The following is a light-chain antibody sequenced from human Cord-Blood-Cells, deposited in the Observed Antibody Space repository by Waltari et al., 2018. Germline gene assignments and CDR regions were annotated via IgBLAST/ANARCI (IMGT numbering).Light chain of an antibody. Sequence: EIVMTQPPATLSVSPGDRATFSCRASQSVSSNLAWYQQKPGQAPRLLIYGASTRATGIPARFSGSGSGTEFTLTISSLQSEDFAVYYCQQYNNWPPYTFGQGTKLEIK. CDR1: QSVSSN. J-gene: IGKJ2*01. V-gene: IGKV3-15*01. CDR3: QQYNNWPPYT. CDR2: GAS.